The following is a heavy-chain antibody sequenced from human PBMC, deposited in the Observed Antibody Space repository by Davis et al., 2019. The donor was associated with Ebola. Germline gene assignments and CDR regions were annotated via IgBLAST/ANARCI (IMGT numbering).Heavy chain of an antibody. CDR3: ARSTV. CDR2: ISSSSYYK. V-gene: IGHV3-21*01. J-gene: IGHJ6*02. Sequence: PGGSLRLSCAASGFTFSSYNMNWVRQAPGKGLEWVSSISSSSYYKYYADSVKGRFTISRDNTKNSLYLQMNSLRPEDTAVYYCARSTVWGQGTPVAVSS. D-gene: IGHD5/OR15-5a*01. CDR1: GFTFSSYN.